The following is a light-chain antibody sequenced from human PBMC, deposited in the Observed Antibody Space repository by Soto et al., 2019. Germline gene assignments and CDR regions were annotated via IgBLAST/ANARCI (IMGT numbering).Light chain of an antibody. J-gene: IGLJ2*01. CDR2: DVS. Sequence: QSALTQPASVSGSPGQSITISCTGTSSDVGGYNYVSWYQQHPGKAPKLMIYDVSNRPSGVSNRFSGSKSGSTASLTISGLQAEDGADYYCSSYTSSSTLMVFGGGTKLTVL. CDR3: SSYTSSSTLMV. V-gene: IGLV2-14*01. CDR1: SSDVGGYNY.